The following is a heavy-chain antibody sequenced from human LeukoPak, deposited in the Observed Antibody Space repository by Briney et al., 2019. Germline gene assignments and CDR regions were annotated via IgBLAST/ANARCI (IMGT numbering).Heavy chain of an antibody. D-gene: IGHD2-15*01. CDR1: GFYFRNYA. J-gene: IGHJ4*02. Sequence: GGSLRLSCAASGFYFRNYAMHWVLQAPGKEPEWVALIRFDGSHKYYADSVKGRFTISRDNSRDTLSLQMSSLRAEDTAVYYCTRSAYCTGGTCYSKTFDYWGQGTLVTVSS. CDR3: TRSAYCTGGTCYSKTFDY. V-gene: IGHV3-30*02. CDR2: IRFDGSHK.